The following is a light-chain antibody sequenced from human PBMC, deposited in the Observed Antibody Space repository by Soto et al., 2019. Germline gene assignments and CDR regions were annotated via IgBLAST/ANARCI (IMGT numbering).Light chain of an antibody. CDR2: GAS. CDR1: QSLRSS. CDR3: QQYGSSGT. Sequence: ETMMTQSPDTLSGSLGERATLSCRASQSLRSSLAWYQQKPGQAPRLLIYGASNRATGIPDRFSGSGSGTDFTLTISRLEPEDFAVSYCQQYGSSGTFGQGTKV. J-gene: IGKJ1*01. V-gene: IGKV3-20*01.